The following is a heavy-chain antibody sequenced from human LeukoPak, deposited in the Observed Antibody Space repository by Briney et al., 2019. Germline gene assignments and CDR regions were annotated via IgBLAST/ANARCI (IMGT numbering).Heavy chain of an antibody. V-gene: IGHV4-34*01. J-gene: IGHJ4*02. Sequence: SETLSLTCAVYGGSFSGYYWSWIRQPPGKGLEWIGEINHSGSTNYNPSLKSRVTISVDTSKNQFSLKLSSVTAADAAVYYCARALPGYFDSSGYYFDYWGQGPLVTVSS. CDR2: INHSGST. CDR1: GGSFSGYY. D-gene: IGHD3-22*01. CDR3: ARALPGYFDSSGYYFDY.